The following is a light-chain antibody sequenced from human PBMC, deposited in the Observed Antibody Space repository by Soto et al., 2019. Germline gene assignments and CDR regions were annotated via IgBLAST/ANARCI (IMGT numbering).Light chain of an antibody. V-gene: IGLV2-8*01. CDR3: SSYAGSNKFMV. CDR1: SSDVGGYNY. CDR2: EVT. Sequence: QSALTQPPSASGSPGQSVTISCTGTSSDVGGYNYVSWYQQHPGKAPKLMIYEVTKRPSGVPNRFSASKSGNTASLTVSGLQAEDESEYYCSSYAGSNKFMVFGGGTKLTVL. J-gene: IGLJ2*01.